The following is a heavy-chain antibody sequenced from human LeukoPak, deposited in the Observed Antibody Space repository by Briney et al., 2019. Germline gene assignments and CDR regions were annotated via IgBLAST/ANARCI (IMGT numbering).Heavy chain of an antibody. CDR3: ARRATTERGYSYGLDY. CDR1: EFSVGSNY. CDR2: IYSGGST. Sequence: PGGSLRLSCAASEFSVGSNYMTWVRQAPGKGLEWVSLIYSGGSTYYAELVKGRFTISRDNAKNSLYLQMNSLRAEDTAVYYCARRATTERGYSYGLDYWGQGTLVTVSS. D-gene: IGHD5-18*01. V-gene: IGHV3-66*01. J-gene: IGHJ4*02.